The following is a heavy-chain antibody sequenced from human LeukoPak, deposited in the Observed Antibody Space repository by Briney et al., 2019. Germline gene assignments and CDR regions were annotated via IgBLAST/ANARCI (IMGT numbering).Heavy chain of an antibody. CDR3: ARGTTGIAVAESDY. CDR2: ISSSSSYI. CDR1: GFTFSSYS. V-gene: IGHV3-21*01. D-gene: IGHD6-19*01. J-gene: IGHJ4*02. Sequence: GGSLRLSCAASGFTFSSYSMNWVRQAPGKGLEWVSSISSSSSYIYYADSVKGRFTISRDNAKNSLYLQMNSLRAEDTAVYYCARGTTGIAVAESDYWGQGTLVTVSS.